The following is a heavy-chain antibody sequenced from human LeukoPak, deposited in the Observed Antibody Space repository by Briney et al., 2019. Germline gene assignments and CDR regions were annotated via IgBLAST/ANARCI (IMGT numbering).Heavy chain of an antibody. V-gene: IGHV3-23*01. D-gene: IGHD2-2*01. CDR2: ISASGGST. J-gene: IGHJ4*02. Sequence: GGSVRLSCAASGFTFSSYAMSWVRQAPGKGLEWISAISASGGSTYYADSLKGRFTVSRDDSKDTVYLQLNSLRAEDTAVYYCAKEGCTSATCYANSWGQGTLVTVSS. CDR3: AKEGCTSATCYANS. CDR1: GFTFSSYA.